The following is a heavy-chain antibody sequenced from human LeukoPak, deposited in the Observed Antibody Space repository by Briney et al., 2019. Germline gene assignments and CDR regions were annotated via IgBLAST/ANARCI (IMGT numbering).Heavy chain of an antibody. D-gene: IGHD3-9*01. CDR2: LYYSGST. J-gene: IGHJ3*02. Sequence: SGSLSHTCTVSGGSINSYFWGWLRPPPGRGLEGIGYLYYSGSTIYNPSLESRVTISVDTSKHQFSLRLSSVTAADTAVYYCARHCDILTGYSAYAFDIWGQGTMVTVSS. CDR1: GGSINSYF. V-gene: IGHV4-59*08. CDR3: ARHCDILTGYSAYAFDI.